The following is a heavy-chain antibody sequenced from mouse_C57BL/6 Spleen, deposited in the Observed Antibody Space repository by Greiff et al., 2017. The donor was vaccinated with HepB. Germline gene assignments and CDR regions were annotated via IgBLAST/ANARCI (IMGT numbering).Heavy chain of an antibody. J-gene: IGHJ2*01. D-gene: IGHD1-1*01. CDR2: IDPSDSYT. CDR1: GYTFTSYW. CDR3: ARRGSFITTALDY. V-gene: IGHV1-59*01. Sequence: QVQLQQPGAELVRPGTSVKLSCKASGYTFTSYWMHWVKQRPGQGLEWIGVIDPSDSYTNYNQKFKGKATLTVDTSSSTAYMQLSSLTSEDSAVYYCARRGSFITTALDYWGQGTTLTVSS.